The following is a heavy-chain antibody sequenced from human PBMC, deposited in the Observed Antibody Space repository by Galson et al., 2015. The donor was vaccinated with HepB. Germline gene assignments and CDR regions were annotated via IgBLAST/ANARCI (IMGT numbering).Heavy chain of an antibody. CDR2: INSDGSST. V-gene: IGHV3-74*01. CDR3: ARDYYYDSSGWALHGMDV. D-gene: IGHD3-22*01. J-gene: IGHJ6*02. CDR1: GFTFSSYW. Sequence: SLRLSCAASGFTFSSYWMHWVRQAPGKGLVWVSRINSDGSSTSYADSVKGRFTISRDNAKNTLYLQMNSLRAEDTAVHYCARDYYYDSSGWALHGMDVWGQGTTVTVSS.